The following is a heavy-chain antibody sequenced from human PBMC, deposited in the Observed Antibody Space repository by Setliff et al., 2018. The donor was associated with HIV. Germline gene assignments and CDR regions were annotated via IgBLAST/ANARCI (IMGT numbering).Heavy chain of an antibody. CDR2: ISSSSNTI. CDR1: GFSVSHYS. Sequence: GGSLRLSCAASGFSVSHYSMNWVRQAPGKGLEWISYISSSSNTIYYADSVKGRLAISRGNAKNSLYLQMNSLRAEDTAVYYCVREIVGATDYLDYWGQGTLFTVSS. CDR3: VREIVGATDYLDY. J-gene: IGHJ4*02. V-gene: IGHV3-48*01. D-gene: IGHD1-26*01.